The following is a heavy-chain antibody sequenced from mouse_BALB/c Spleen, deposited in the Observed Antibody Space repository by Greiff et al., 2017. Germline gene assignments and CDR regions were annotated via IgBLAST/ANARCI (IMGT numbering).Heavy chain of an antibody. Sequence: VQLQQSGPELVKPGASVKMSCKASGYTFTSYVMHWVKQKPGQGLEWIGYINPYNDGTKYNEKFKGKATLTSDKSSSTAYMELSSLTSEDSAVYYCERKKGYDYLDYWGQGTTLTVSS. CDR2: INPYNDGT. CDR3: ERKKGYDYLDY. CDR1: GYTFTSYV. D-gene: IGHD2-2*01. V-gene: IGHV1-14*01. J-gene: IGHJ2*01.